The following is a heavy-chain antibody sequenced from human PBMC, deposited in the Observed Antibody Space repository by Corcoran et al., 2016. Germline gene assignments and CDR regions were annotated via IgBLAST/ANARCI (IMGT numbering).Heavy chain of an antibody. Sequence: EVQLVESGGGLIQPGGSLRRSCAASGFTVSSNYMSWVRQAPGTGLEWVAVIYSGGSTYYADSEKGRFTISRDNSKNTLYLQMNSLRAEDTAVYYCASSGPKSQITMVVDYWGQGTLVTVSS. D-gene: IGHD3-10*01. CDR2: IYSGGST. V-gene: IGHV3-53*01. CDR1: GFTVSSNY. CDR3: ASSGPKSQITMVVDY. J-gene: IGHJ4*02.